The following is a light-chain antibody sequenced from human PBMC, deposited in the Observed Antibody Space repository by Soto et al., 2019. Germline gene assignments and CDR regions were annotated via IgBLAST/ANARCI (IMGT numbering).Light chain of an antibody. CDR2: EVN. CDR1: SNDVGSYNL. Sequence: QSALTQPASVPGSPGQSITISCTGTSNDVGSYNLVSWYQHHPDEAPKLIIYEVNKRPSGVSNRFSGSKSGNTASLTISGLQAEDEADYYCCSYAGSSSFYVFGSGTKVTVL. V-gene: IGLV2-23*02. CDR3: CSYAGSSSFYV. J-gene: IGLJ1*01.